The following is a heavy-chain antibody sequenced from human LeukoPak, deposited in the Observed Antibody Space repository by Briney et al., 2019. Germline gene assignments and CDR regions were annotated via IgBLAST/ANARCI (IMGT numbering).Heavy chain of an antibody. V-gene: IGHV1-8*01. CDR3: ARRNIGYSFDP. Sequence: ASVKVSCTASGYTFTSYDIHWVRQATGQGLEWMGWMSSNSGNIGYAQKFKGRVTMTRNTSISTAYMELSSLSSEDTALYYCARRNIGYSFDPWGQGTLVTVSS. CDR2: MSSNSGNI. D-gene: IGHD2-15*01. CDR1: GYTFTSYD. J-gene: IGHJ5*02.